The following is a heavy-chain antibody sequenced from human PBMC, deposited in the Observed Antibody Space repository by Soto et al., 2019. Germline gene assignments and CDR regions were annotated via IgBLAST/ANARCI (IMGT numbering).Heavy chain of an antibody. Sequence: QVQLQESGPGLIKPSETLSLTCTVSDGSISGCRHSWSWIRQPPGKVLERIGYIFDSGSTYYNPSLRSRMSMSVDTSKNQFSLRLTSVTAEDTAVYYCAREIMPLTNDWYFDLWGRGPLVTVSS. CDR1: DGSISGCRHS. D-gene: IGHD2-8*01. CDR2: IFDSGST. V-gene: IGHV4-30-4*01. CDR3: AREIMPLTNDWYFDL. J-gene: IGHJ2*01.